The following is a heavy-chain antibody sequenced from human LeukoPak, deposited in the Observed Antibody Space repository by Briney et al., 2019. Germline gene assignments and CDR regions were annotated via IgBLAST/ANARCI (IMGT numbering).Heavy chain of an antibody. CDR1: GFTFSSYA. Sequence: GGSLRLSCAASGFTFSSYAMHWVRQAPGKGLEWVAVISYDGSNKYYADSVKGRFTISRDNSKNTLYLQMNSLRAEDTAVYYCARGVAYCGGDCYSPNAFDIWGQGTMVTVSS. V-gene: IGHV3-30*04. CDR3: ARGVAYCGGDCYSPNAFDI. CDR2: ISYDGSNK. J-gene: IGHJ3*02. D-gene: IGHD2-21*02.